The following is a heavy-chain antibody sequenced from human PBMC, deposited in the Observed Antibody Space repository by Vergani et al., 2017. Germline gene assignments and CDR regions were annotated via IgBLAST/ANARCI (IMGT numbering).Heavy chain of an antibody. CDR3: VRRNNVVRETDYFDY. D-gene: IGHD3-10*01. V-gene: IGHV4-61*02. J-gene: IGHJ4*02. Sequence: QVQLHESGPGLVKPSQTLSLTCTVSGGSITSGSFYWSWIRQPAGKGLEWIGRIHSSGTTNYNPSLKSRVTLSVDTSKNHFSLSLSSVTAADTAVYYCVRRNNVVRETDYFDYWGQGILVTVSS. CDR2: IHSSGTT. CDR1: GGSITSGSFY.